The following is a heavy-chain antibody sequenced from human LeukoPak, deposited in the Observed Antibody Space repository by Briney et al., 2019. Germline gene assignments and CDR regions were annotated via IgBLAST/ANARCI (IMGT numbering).Heavy chain of an antibody. J-gene: IGHJ6*02. CDR1: GFTLSNYW. D-gene: IGHD3-10*01. CDR3: ARDYGRSRDYGMDV. V-gene: IGHV3-74*01. CDR2: INADGSSA. Sequence: GGSRRLPCAASGFTLSNYWMHWVRQAPGKGLVWVSRINADGSSASYADSVKGRFTISRDNAKNTLYLQMNSLRAEDTAMYYCARDYGRSRDYGMDVWGQGTTVTVSS.